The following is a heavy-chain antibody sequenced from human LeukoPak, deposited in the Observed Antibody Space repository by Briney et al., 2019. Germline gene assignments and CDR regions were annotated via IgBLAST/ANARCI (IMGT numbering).Heavy chain of an antibody. V-gene: IGHV3-49*04. CDR3: TRGPDYCSSTSCYAGGVGY. CDR2: IRGKAYGGTT. Sequence: GRSLRLSCTASGFTFSDYAMSWVRQAPGKGLEWVGFIRGKAYGGTTEYAASVKGRFTISRDDSTSVAYLQINSLKTEDTAVYYCTRGPDYCSSTSCYAGGVGYWGQGTLVTVSS. J-gene: IGHJ4*02. D-gene: IGHD2-2*01. CDR1: GFTFSDYA.